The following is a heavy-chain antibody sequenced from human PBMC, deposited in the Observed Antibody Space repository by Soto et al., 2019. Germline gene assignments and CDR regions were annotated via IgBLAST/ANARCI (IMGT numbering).Heavy chain of an antibody. D-gene: IGHD1-1*01. V-gene: IGHV3-11*01. Sequence: GGSLRLSCAASGFTFSDYYMSWIRQAPGKGLEWISYISSSGSTIYHADSVKGRFTISGDNAKNSLYLQMNGLRAEDTAVYYCARDLKPREALAPYYFDYWGQGTLVTVSS. CDR2: ISSSGSTI. J-gene: IGHJ4*02. CDR3: ARDLKPREALAPYYFDY. CDR1: GFTFSDYY.